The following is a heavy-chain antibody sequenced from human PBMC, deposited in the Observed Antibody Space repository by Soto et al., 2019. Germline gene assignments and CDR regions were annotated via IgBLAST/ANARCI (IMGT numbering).Heavy chain of an antibody. CDR2: IYYSGST. Sequence: QVQLQESGPGLVKPSETLCLTCTVSGDSISNYYWSWIRQPPGKGLEWIGYIYYSGSTNYNPSLNSRVIISVETSKNQFPPKLSSVTAADPCVYYCAGHLWGGSIWYLRAFDIWGQGTMVTVSS. J-gene: IGHJ3*02. CDR1: GDSISNYY. V-gene: IGHV4-59*08. CDR3: AGHLWGGSIWYLRAFDI. D-gene: IGHD6-13*01.